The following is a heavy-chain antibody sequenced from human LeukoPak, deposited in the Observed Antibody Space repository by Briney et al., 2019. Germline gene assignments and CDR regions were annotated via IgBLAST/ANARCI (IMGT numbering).Heavy chain of an antibody. V-gene: IGHV3-23*01. CDR1: GFSFSTYV. D-gene: IGHD2/OR15-2a*01. J-gene: IGHJ4*02. CDR3: ARGSRNTGFDY. Sequence: GGSLRLSCAASGFSFSTYVMNWVRQAPGKGLEWVSTINPGSGTYYADSVKGRFIISRDNSKSTLSLQMNSLRAEDTAVYYCARGSRNTGFDYWGQGSLVIVS. CDR2: INPGSGT.